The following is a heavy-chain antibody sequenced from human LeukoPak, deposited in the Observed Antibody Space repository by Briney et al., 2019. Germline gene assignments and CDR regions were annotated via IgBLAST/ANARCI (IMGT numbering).Heavy chain of an antibody. Sequence: GSLRLSCQASGFPFSTFPMSWVRQAPGKGLEWVGRIRSNSDGGTIDYAAPVKGRFTLSRDDSKTTLYLQMNSLQTEDTAVYYCATDFYDSTWGQGTLVTVSS. CDR2: IRSNSDGGTI. D-gene: IGHD3-22*01. V-gene: IGHV3-15*01. CDR1: GFPFSTFP. J-gene: IGHJ5*02. CDR3: ATDFYDST.